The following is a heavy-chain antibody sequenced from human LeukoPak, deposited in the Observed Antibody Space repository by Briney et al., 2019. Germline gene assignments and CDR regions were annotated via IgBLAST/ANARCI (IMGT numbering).Heavy chain of an antibody. J-gene: IGHJ5*02. Sequence: GGSLRLSCAASGFIFSDYYMTWIRQAPGKGLEWISYITTNGASTYYADSVKGRFTISRNNAQNSLFLQMNSLRAEDTAIYYCARVGLDNTGWHISWFDPWGQGTLVTVSS. D-gene: IGHD6-19*01. CDR1: GFIFSDYY. CDR2: ITTNGAST. V-gene: IGHV3-11*01. CDR3: ARVGLDNTGWHISWFDP.